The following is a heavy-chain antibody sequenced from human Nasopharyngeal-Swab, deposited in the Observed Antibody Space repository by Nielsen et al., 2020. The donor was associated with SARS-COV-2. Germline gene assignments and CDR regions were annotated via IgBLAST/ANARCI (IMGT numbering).Heavy chain of an antibody. J-gene: IGHJ5*02. Sequence: WVRQAPGQGLEWTGGFDPEDGETIYAQKFQGRVTMTEDTSTDTAYMELSSLRSEDTAVYYCAVGKVRGVISWFDPWGQGTLVTVSS. CDR2: FDPEDGET. V-gene: IGHV1-24*01. CDR3: AVGKVRGVISWFDP. D-gene: IGHD3-10*01.